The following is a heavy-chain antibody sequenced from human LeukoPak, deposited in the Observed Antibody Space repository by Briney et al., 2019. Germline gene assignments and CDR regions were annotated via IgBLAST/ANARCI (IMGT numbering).Heavy chain of an antibody. CDR3: ARGPHYYDSSGYYFDY. Sequence: GGSLRLSCAASGFTFSSYSMNWVRQAPGKGLEWVSYISSSSSTIYYADSVKGRFTISRDNAKNSLYLQMNSLRAEDTAVYYCARGPHYYDSSGYYFDYWGQGTLVTVSS. D-gene: IGHD3-22*01. CDR2: ISSSSSTI. CDR1: GFTFSSYS. J-gene: IGHJ4*02. V-gene: IGHV3-48*01.